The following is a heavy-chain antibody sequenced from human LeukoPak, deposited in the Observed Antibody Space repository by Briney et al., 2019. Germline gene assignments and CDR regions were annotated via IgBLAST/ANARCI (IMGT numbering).Heavy chain of an antibody. CDR2: INHSGST. CDR1: GGSFSGYY. D-gene: IGHD2-2*01. CDR3: ARGPAYCSSTSCLWWWPYGMDV. J-gene: IGHJ6*02. V-gene: IGHV4-34*01. Sequence: PSETLSLTCAVYGGSFSGYYWSWIRQPPGKGLEWIGEINHSGSTNYNPSLKSRVTISVDTSKNQFSLKLSSVTAADTAVYYCARGPAYCSSTSCLWWWPYGMDVWGQGTTVTVSS.